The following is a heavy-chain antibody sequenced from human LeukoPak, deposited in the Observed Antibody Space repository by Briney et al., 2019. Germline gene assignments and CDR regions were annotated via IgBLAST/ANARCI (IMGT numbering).Heavy chain of an antibody. V-gene: IGHV4-39*01. D-gene: IGHD3-22*01. CDR1: GGSISSSSYY. CDR2: MYYSGST. Sequence: SETLSLTCTVSGGSISSSSYYRGWIRQAPGKGLEWIGSMYYSGSTYYNPSLKSRVTISVDTSKNQFSLKLSSVTAADTAVYYCARLSHYDSSGYPVDAFDIWGQGTMVTVSS. J-gene: IGHJ3*02. CDR3: ARLSHYDSSGYPVDAFDI.